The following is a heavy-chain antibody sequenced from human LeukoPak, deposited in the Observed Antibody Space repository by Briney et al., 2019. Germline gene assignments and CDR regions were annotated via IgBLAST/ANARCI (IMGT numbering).Heavy chain of an antibody. Sequence: SETLSLTCTVSGYSISSGYYWGWIRQPPGKGLEWIGSFYHSGNTYYNPSLKSRVTTSVDTSKNQFSLKLSSVTAADTAVYYCARSSLVGATDFDYWGQGTLVTVSS. CDR2: FYHSGNT. CDR1: GYSISSGYY. CDR3: ARSSLVGATDFDY. D-gene: IGHD1-26*01. J-gene: IGHJ4*02. V-gene: IGHV4-38-2*02.